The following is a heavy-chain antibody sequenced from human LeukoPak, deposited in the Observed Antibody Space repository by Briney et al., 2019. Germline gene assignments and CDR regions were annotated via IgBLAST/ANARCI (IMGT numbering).Heavy chain of an antibody. CDR3: ARRSGSDALDI. CDR1: GYSFTNQW. CDR2: IYPGDSYT. J-gene: IGHJ3*02. Sequence: GESLKISCKGSGYSFTNQWIAWVRQMPGKGLEWMGIIYPGDSYTTYSPSFQGQVTISADKSISTAYLQWRSLKASDTAMYYCARRSGSDALDIWGQGTMVTVSS. V-gene: IGHV5-51*01. D-gene: IGHD3-10*01.